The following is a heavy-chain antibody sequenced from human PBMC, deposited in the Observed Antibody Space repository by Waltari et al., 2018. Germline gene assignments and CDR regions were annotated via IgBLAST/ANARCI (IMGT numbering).Heavy chain of an antibody. CDR2: ISGSGGST. Sequence: EVQLLESGGGLVQPGGSLRLSCAASGFTFSSYAMSWVRQAPGKGLEWVSAISGSGGSTYYADSVKGRFTISRDNSKNTLYLQMNSLRAEDTAVYYCAKDLTMTTVTTGWFDPWGQGTLVTVSS. D-gene: IGHD4-17*01. V-gene: IGHV3-23*01. CDR3: AKDLTMTTVTTGWFDP. J-gene: IGHJ5*02. CDR1: GFTFSSYA.